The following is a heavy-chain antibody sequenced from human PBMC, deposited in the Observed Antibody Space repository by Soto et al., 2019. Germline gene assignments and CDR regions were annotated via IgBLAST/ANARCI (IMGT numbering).Heavy chain of an antibody. CDR1: GYTFTSYG. V-gene: IGHV1-18*01. D-gene: IGHD3-22*01. CDR2: ISAYNGNT. Sequence: GASVKVSCKASGYTFTSYGISWVRQAPGQGLEWMGWISAYNGNTNYAQKLQGRVTMTTDTSTSTAYMELRSLRSDDTAVYYCARDLYDSSGYYFATYYYYGMDVWGQGTTVTVSS. CDR3: ARDLYDSSGYYFATYYYYGMDV. J-gene: IGHJ6*02.